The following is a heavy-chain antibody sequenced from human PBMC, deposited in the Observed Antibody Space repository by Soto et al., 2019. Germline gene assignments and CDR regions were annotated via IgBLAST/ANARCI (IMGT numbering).Heavy chain of an antibody. V-gene: IGHV4-31*03. CDR1: GGSISSGGYY. CDR2: IYYSGST. J-gene: IGHJ4*02. Sequence: SETLSLTCTVSGGSISSGGYYWSWIRQHPGKGLEWIGYIYYSGSTYYNPSLKSRVTISVDTSKNQFSLKLSSVTAADTAVYYCARGGGGGQLGYFDYWGQGTLVTVSS. CDR3: ARGGGGGQLGYFDY. D-gene: IGHD6-13*01.